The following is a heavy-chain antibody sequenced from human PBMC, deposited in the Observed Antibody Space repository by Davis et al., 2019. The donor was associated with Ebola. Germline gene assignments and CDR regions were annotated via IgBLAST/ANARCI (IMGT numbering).Heavy chain of an antibody. CDR3: ARETGDGGGMDV. J-gene: IGHJ6*04. V-gene: IGHV1-8*01. CDR1: GYTFTSYD. Sequence: ASVKVSCKASGYTFTSYDINWVRQATGQGLEWMGWMDPNSGNTGYAQKFQGRVTMTRDTSTSTVYMELSSLRSEDTAVYYCARETGDGGGMDVWGKGTTVTVSS. D-gene: IGHD7-27*01. CDR2: MDPNSGNT.